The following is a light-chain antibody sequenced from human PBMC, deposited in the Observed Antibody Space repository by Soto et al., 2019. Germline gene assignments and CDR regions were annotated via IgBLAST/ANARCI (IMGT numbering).Light chain of an antibody. CDR3: CSYARGSTWV. Sequence: QSALTQPASVSGSPGQSITISCTGASSDVGTYNLVSWYQQHPGKAPKLIIYEVSKRPSGVSNRFSGSKSGNTASLTISGLQAEDEADYYCCSYARGSTWVFGGGTKLTVL. CDR1: SSDVGTYNL. V-gene: IGLV2-23*02. J-gene: IGLJ3*02. CDR2: EVS.